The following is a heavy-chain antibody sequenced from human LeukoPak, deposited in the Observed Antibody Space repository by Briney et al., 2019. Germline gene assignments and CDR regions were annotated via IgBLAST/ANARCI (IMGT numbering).Heavy chain of an antibody. CDR3: ARDRDYGMDV. CDR1: GFTVSSNY. J-gene: IGHJ6*02. Sequence: GGSLRLSCVASGFTVSSNYMSWVRQAPGKGLEWVSVIYSGGSTYYADSVKGRFTISRDNSKNTLYLLMNSLRAEDTAVYYCARDRDYGMDVWGQGTTVTVSS. V-gene: IGHV3-66*01. D-gene: IGHD3-10*01. CDR2: IYSGGST.